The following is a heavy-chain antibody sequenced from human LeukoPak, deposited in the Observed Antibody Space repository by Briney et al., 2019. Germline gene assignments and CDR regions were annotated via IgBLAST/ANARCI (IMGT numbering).Heavy chain of an antibody. J-gene: IGHJ4*02. CDR1: GGSISSSNW. CDR2: IYHSGNT. V-gene: IGHV4-4*02. D-gene: IGHD3-22*01. Sequence: PSGTLSLTCAVSGGSISSSNWWSWVRPPPGKGLEWIGEIYHSGNTIYNPSLKSRVTISVDKSKNQFSLKLSSVTAADTAVYYCARVGYYDSSGYWLLDYWGQGTLVTVSS. CDR3: ARVGYYDSSGYWLLDY.